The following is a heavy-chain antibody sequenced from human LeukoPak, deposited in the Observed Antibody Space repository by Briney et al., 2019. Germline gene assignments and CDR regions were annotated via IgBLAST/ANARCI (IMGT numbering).Heavy chain of an antibody. CDR3: ARGLAVAATVQDY. CDR1: GFTFSSYW. Sequence: GGSLRLSCAASGFTFSSYWMSWVRQAPGKGLEWVANIKQDGSEKYYVDSVKGRFTISRDNAKNSLYLQMNSLRAEDTAVYYCARGLAVAATVQDYWGQGALVTVSS. V-gene: IGHV3-7*01. J-gene: IGHJ4*02. D-gene: IGHD6-19*01. CDR2: IKQDGSEK.